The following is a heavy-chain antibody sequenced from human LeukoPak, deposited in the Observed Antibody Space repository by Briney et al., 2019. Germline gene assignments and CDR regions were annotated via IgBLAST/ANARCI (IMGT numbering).Heavy chain of an antibody. CDR3: ARPHYDILTGEHNWFDP. J-gene: IGHJ5*02. CDR1: GGSIRSYY. V-gene: IGHV4-59*12. CDR2: IFYSGGA. D-gene: IGHD3-9*01. Sequence: NSSETLSFTCTVSGGSIRSYYWSWIRPPPGKGLEWIGYIFYSGGANYNPSLKSRVTISVDTSKNQFSLKLSSVTAADTAVYYCARPHYDILTGEHNWFDPWGQGTLVTVSS.